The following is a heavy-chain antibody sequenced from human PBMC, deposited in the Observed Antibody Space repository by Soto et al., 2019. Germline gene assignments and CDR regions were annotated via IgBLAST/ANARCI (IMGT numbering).Heavy chain of an antibody. J-gene: IGHJ4*02. CDR1: GFSFSDYY. D-gene: IGHD6-6*01. Sequence: QVQLVESGGGWVKPGGSLRLSCAASGFSFSDYYMSWIRQAPGKGLEWLTYISSSSSHTNYADSVKGRFTISRDNAKNSVYLHLKSLRAGDTAICYCARRVSTHFDYWGQGTLVTVSS. CDR3: ARRVSTHFDY. CDR2: ISSSSSHT. V-gene: IGHV3-11*05.